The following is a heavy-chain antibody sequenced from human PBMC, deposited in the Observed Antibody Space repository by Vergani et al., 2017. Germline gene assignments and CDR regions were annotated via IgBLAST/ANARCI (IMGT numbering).Heavy chain of an antibody. Sequence: EVQLVESGGGLVQPGGSLRLSCAASGFTFSSYAMSWVRQAPGKGLEWVSAISGSGGSTYYADSVKGRFTISRDNSKNSLYLQMNSLRTEDTALYYCAKDMGQLEPSIDIWGQGTMVTVSS. D-gene: IGHD1-1*01. CDR2: ISGSGGST. CDR3: AKDMGQLEPSIDI. V-gene: IGHV3-23*04. CDR1: GFTFSSYA. J-gene: IGHJ3*02.